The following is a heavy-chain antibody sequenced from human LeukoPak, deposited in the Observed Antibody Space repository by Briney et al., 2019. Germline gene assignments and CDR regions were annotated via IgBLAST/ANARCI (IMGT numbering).Heavy chain of an antibody. V-gene: IGHV1-18*01. Sequence: GASVKVSCEASGYTFTSYGISWVRQAPGQGLEWMGWISDYNGNTNCAQKLQGRVTMTTDTSTRIAYMELRIMRYDAAAVYYWGREAQLLNYREGEMTFGPWGQGTLVTVAS. CDR1: GYTFTSYG. CDR2: ISDYNGNT. J-gene: IGHJ5*02. D-gene: IGHD3-16*01. CDR3: GREAQLLNYREGEMTFGP.